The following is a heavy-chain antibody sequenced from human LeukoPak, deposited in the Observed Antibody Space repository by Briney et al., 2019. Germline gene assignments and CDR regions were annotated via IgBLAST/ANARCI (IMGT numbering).Heavy chain of an antibody. CDR1: GFTSSSYW. CDR2: IKQDGSEK. Sequence: GGSLRLSCAASGFTSSSYWMSWVRQAPGKGLEWVANIKQDGSEKYYVDSVKGRFTISRDNAKNSLYLQMNSLRAEDTVVYYCARNRGSSGWYEFDYWGQGTLVTVSS. CDR3: ARNRGSSGWYEFDY. V-gene: IGHV3-7*01. D-gene: IGHD6-19*01. J-gene: IGHJ4*02.